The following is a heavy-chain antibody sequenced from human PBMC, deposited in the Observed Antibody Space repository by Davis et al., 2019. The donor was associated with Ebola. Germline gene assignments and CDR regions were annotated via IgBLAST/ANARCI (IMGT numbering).Heavy chain of an antibody. CDR2: INPNSGGT. Sequence: AASVKVSCKASGYTFTGYYMHWVRQAPGQGLEWMGWINPNSGGTNYAQKFQGRVTMTRDTSISTAYMELSRLRSDDTAVYYCAREYSSGWYGFDYWGQGTLVTVSS. V-gene: IGHV1-2*02. D-gene: IGHD6-19*01. CDR3: AREYSSGWYGFDY. CDR1: GYTFTGYY. J-gene: IGHJ4*02.